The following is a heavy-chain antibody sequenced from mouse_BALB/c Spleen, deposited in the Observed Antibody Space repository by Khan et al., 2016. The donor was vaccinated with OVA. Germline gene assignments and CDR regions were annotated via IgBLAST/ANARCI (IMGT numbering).Heavy chain of an antibody. Sequence: VQLQESGPGLVKPSQSLSLTCTVTGYSITSDFAWNWVRQFPGNQLEWMGYISFSGSTSYDPSLKSRLSITRDTSKNQFFLQLSSVTTEDTATYYCIRSVYYAYAYAMDYWGQGTSVTVSS. CDR3: IRSVYYAYAYAMDY. CDR2: ISFSGST. V-gene: IGHV3-2*02. D-gene: IGHD2-2*01. CDR1: GYSITSDFA. J-gene: IGHJ4*01.